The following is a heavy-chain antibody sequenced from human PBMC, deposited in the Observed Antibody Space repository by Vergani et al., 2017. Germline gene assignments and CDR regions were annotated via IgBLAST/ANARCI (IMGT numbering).Heavy chain of an antibody. J-gene: IGHJ4*02. CDR3: ATGAGPFDI. D-gene: IGHD7-27*01. CDR1: GAPISYWC. V-gene: IGHV4-4*07. CDR2: LCPSGST. Sequence: QVQMQESGPGLVKTSETLSLTCSASGAPISYWCWSWLRQPAGKGLEWIGGLCPSGSTNYNTSLKSRVTMSIDTSKNQFSLKRTSVTAADTAVYYCATGAGPFDIWGQGTLVIVSS.